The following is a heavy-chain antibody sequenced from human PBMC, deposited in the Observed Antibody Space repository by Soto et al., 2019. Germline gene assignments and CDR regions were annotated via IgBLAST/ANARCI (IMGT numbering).Heavy chain of an antibody. CDR3: ARGTRTIFLVYLGYYYYGMDV. J-gene: IGHJ6*02. V-gene: IGHV1-69*01. Sequence: QVQLVQSGAEVKKPGSSVKVSCKASGGTFSSYAISWVRQAPGQGLECMGGIIPIFGTANYAQKFQGRVTITADESTSTAYREMRSLRYEDNAVYYCARGTRTIFLVYLGYYYYGMDVWGQGTTVTVSS. D-gene: IGHD3-3*01. CDR1: GGTFSSYA. CDR2: IIPIFGTA.